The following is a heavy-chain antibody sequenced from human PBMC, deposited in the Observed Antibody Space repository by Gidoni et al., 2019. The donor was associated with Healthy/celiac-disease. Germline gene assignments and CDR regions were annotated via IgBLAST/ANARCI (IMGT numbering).Heavy chain of an antibody. V-gene: IGHV5-51*01. CDR1: GNRITSYW. Sequence: EVQLVQFGAEVQKSGESLKISCKGSGNRITSYWIGWVRQMPGNGLEWMGIIYPGDSDTRYSPSFQGQVTISADKSISTAYLQWSSLKASDTAMYYCARLRYYDSSGFVYGMDVWGQGTTVTVSS. J-gene: IGHJ6*02. CDR3: ARLRYYDSSGFVYGMDV. D-gene: IGHD3-22*01. CDR2: IYPGDSDT.